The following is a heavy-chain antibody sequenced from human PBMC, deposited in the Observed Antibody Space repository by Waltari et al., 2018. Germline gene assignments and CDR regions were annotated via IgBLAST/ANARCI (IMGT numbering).Heavy chain of an antibody. V-gene: IGHV3-48*01. CDR3: ARTQNYYYGSGSYADY. Sequence: EVQLVESGGGLVQPGGSLRLSCAASGFTFSSYSMNWVRQAPGKGLEWVSYISSSSSTKYYADSVKGRFTISRDNAKNSLYLQMNSLRAEDTAVYYCARTQNYYYGSGSYADYWGQGTLVTVSS. CDR2: ISSSSSTK. CDR1: GFTFSSYS. D-gene: IGHD3-10*01. J-gene: IGHJ4*02.